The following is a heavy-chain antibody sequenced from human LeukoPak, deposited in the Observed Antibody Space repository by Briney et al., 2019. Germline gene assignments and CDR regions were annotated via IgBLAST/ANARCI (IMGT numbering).Heavy chain of an antibody. Sequence: SETLSLTCTVSGVSITGISYYWGWIRQPPGKGLEWIGSIYYSGSASYNPSLKSRVTISVDTSKNHFSLELKSLTVADTAVYYCANGAKFDPWGPGTLVTVSS. CDR1: GVSITGISYY. CDR2: IYYSGSA. J-gene: IGHJ5*02. V-gene: IGHV4-39*02. D-gene: IGHD5-24*01. CDR3: ANGAKFDP.